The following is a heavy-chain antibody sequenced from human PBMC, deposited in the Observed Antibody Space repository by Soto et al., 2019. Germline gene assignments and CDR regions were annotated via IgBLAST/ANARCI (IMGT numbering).Heavy chain of an antibody. CDR3: AKDRFRDYYDSSGYYYDELDY. Sequence: GGSLRLSCAASGFTFSSYGMHWVRQAPGKGLEWVAVISYDGSNKYYADSVKGRFTISRDNSKNTLYLQMNSLRAEDTAVYYCAKDRFRDYYDSSGYYYDELDYWGQGTLVTVSS. D-gene: IGHD3-22*01. V-gene: IGHV3-30*18. CDR1: GFTFSSYG. J-gene: IGHJ4*02. CDR2: ISYDGSNK.